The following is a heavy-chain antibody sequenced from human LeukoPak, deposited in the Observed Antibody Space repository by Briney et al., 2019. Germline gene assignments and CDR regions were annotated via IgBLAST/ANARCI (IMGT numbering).Heavy chain of an antibody. V-gene: IGHV3-21*01. Sequence: PGGSLRLSCAASGFTFSSYSMNWVRQAPGKGLEWVSSISSSSRYIYYADSVKGRFTISRDNAKNSLYLQMNSLRAEDTAVYYCARDRYSSGWYSAYFQHWGQGTLVTVSS. D-gene: IGHD6-19*01. CDR2: ISSSSRYI. CDR3: ARDRYSSGWYSAYFQH. J-gene: IGHJ1*01. CDR1: GFTFSSYS.